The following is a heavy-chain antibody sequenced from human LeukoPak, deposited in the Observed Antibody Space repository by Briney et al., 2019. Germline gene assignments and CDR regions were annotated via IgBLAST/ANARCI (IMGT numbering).Heavy chain of an antibody. Sequence: GGSLRLSCAASGFTFSTYSMNWVRQAPGKGLEWVSSISSSRSYIYYADSVKGRFTISRDNAKNSLYLQMNSLRAEDTAVYYCASPPNYDKVYWGQGTLVTVSS. CDR2: ISSSRSYI. J-gene: IGHJ4*02. D-gene: IGHD4/OR15-4a*01. CDR1: GFTFSTYS. V-gene: IGHV3-21*06. CDR3: ASPPNYDKVY.